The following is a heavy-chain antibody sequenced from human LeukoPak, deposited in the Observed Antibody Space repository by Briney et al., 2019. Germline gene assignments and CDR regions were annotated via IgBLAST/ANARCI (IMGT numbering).Heavy chain of an antibody. CDR2: INHNGSER. Sequence: GGSLRLSCAASGFTLSDYWMSWVRQSPEKGLEWVANINHNGSERYFVDSVTGRFTISRDNAKNSLYLQMTNLRVEDTGVYYCVRWATSFDFWGQGTLVTVSS. V-gene: IGHV3-7*01. J-gene: IGHJ4*02. CDR3: VRWATSFDF. D-gene: IGHD6-6*01. CDR1: GFTLSDYW.